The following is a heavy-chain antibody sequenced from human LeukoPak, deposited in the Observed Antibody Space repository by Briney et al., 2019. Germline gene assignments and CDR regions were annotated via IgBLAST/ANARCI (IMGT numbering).Heavy chain of an antibody. D-gene: IGHD6-19*01. J-gene: IGHJ3*02. CDR1: GFTFSSYS. V-gene: IGHV3-21*01. Sequence: PGGSLRLSCAASGFTFSSYSMNWVRQAPGKGLEWVSSISSSSSYIYYADSVKGRFTISRDNAKNSLYLQMNSLRAGDTAVYYCAKGESLDLGIAVAPRAFDIWGQGTMVTVSS. CDR2: ISSSSSYI. CDR3: AKGESLDLGIAVAPRAFDI.